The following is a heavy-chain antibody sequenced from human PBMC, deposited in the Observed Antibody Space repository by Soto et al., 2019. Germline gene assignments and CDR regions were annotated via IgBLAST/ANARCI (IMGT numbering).Heavy chain of an antibody. D-gene: IGHD3-22*01. CDR2: ITPMFGTP. Sequence: SVKVSCKASGGTFSRYTITWVRQAPGQGLEWMGGITPMFGTPNYAQKFQGRATITADESTSTAYMELSSLRSEDTAMYYCARDGTLYDSSAYYYLYWGQGTLVTVSS. V-gene: IGHV1-69*13. J-gene: IGHJ4*02. CDR3: ARDGTLYDSSAYYYLY. CDR1: GGTFSRYT.